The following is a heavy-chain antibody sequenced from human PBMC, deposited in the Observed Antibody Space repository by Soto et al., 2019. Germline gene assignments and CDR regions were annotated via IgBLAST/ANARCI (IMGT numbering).Heavy chain of an antibody. CDR1: GGTFSSYA. CDR2: IIPIFGTA. D-gene: IGHD1-20*01. V-gene: IGHV1-69*12. J-gene: IGHJ6*02. CDR3: ARSITGTVSYYYGMDV. Sequence: QVQLVQSGAEVKKPGSSVKVSCKASGGTFSSYAISWVRQAPGQGLEWMGGIIPIFGTANYAQKFQGRVTITADESKSTAYMELSSVRSEDTAVYYCARSITGTVSYYYGMDVWGQGTTVTVSS.